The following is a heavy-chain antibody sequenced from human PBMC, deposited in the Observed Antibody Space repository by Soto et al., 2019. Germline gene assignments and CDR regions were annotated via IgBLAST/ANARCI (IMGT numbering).Heavy chain of an antibody. CDR1: GFTFSRYW. CDR3: ARVADGDGDNSRYRHLDY. Sequence: VQLVESGGGLVQPVGSLRLSCAASGFTFSRYWMSWVRQAPGKGLEWVADIKKDASEKYYVDSVKGRFTISRDNAMNSLFLQVNSLTAVDTAVYYCARVADGDGDNSRYRHLDYWGQGTLVTVSS. D-gene: IGHD2-15*01. CDR2: IKKDASEK. J-gene: IGHJ4*02. V-gene: IGHV3-7*04.